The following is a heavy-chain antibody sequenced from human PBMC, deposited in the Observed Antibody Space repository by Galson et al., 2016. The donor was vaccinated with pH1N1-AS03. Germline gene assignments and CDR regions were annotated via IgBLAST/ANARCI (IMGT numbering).Heavy chain of an antibody. CDR2: ISSDSTTI. CDR3: ARTSGAYFGSAFDI. V-gene: IGHV3-48*03. CDR1: GFTFSDSA. D-gene: IGHD1-26*01. Sequence: SLRLSCAASGFTFSDSALHWVRQAPGKGLEWVSYISSDSTTIYYADSVKGRFTISRDNDKNSLYLQMNSLTAEDTAIYYCARTSGAYFGSAFDIWGQGTMVTVSS. J-gene: IGHJ3*02.